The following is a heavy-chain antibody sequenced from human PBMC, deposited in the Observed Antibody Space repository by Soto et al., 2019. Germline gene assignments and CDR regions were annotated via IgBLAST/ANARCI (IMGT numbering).Heavy chain of an antibody. Sequence: QLQLQESGPGLVKPSETLSLTCTVSGGSISSSSYYWGWIRQPPGKGLEWIGSIYYSGSTYYNPSLKSRVTISVDTSKNQFSLKLSSVTAADTAVYYCARHGGYYDSSGSTNYFDYWGQGTLVTVSS. V-gene: IGHV4-39*01. CDR3: ARHGGYYDSSGSTNYFDY. CDR2: IYYSGST. D-gene: IGHD3-22*01. CDR1: GGSISSSSYY. J-gene: IGHJ4*02.